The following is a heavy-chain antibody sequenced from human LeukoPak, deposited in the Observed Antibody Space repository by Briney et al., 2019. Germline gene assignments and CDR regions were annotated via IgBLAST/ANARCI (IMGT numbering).Heavy chain of an antibody. CDR2: ISSYNGNT. CDR3: ARGSLAADYYYYYYMDV. CDR1: GYTFTSYG. J-gene: IGHJ6*03. D-gene: IGHD6-25*01. V-gene: IGHV1-18*01. Sequence: ASVKVSCKASGYTFTSYGISWVRQAPGQGLEWMGWISSYNGNTNYAQKLQGRVTMTTDTSTTTAYMELKSLRSDDTAVYYCARGSLAADYYYYYYMDVWGRGTTVTISS.